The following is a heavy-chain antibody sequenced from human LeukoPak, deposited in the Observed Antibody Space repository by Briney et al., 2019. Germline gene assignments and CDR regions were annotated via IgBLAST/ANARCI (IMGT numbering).Heavy chain of an antibody. CDR3: ASPAAAGTVPPKWFDP. Sequence: GGSLRLSCAASGFTFSIYTMNWVRQAPGKGLEWVSSISSSSSYIYYADSVKGRFAISRDNAKNSLYLQMNSLRAEDTAVYYCASPAAAGTVPPKWFDPWGPGTLVTVSS. V-gene: IGHV3-21*01. D-gene: IGHD6-13*01. CDR2: ISSSSSYI. J-gene: IGHJ5*02. CDR1: GFTFSIYT.